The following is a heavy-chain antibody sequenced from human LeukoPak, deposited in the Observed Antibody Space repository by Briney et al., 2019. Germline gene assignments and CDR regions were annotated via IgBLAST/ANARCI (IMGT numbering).Heavy chain of an antibody. CDR3: AIAPLSAVVLY. CDR2: NSSGGDHM. Sequence: PGGSLRLSCAGSGFSFSTYTMTWVRQAPGKGLEWVASNSSGGDHMFYIDSVKGRFTISRDDARNSLHLQMNSLRAEDTAVYYCAIAPLSAVVLYWGQGTLVTVSS. J-gene: IGHJ4*02. V-gene: IGHV3-21*06. CDR1: GFSFSTYT. D-gene: IGHD2-21*01.